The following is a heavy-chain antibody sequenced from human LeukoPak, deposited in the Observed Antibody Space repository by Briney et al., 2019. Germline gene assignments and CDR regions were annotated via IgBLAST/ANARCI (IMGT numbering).Heavy chain of an antibody. V-gene: IGHV4-34*01. J-gene: IGHJ3*02. CDR3: ASRPDGFDI. CDR1: GGSFSDYN. Sequence: SETLSLTCAVDGGSFSDYNWNWSRQPPGKGLEWIGEISHSGSTSYNPSLKSRVTISVDTSKNQCSLQLTSVTAADTAVYYCASRPDGFDIWGQGTMVTVSS. CDR2: ISHSGST.